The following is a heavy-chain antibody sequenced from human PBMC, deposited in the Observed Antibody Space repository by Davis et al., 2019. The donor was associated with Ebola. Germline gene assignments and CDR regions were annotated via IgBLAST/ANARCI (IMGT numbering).Heavy chain of an antibody. CDR1: DFTFSDYA. CDR3: AKDLYWNPRGGMDV. CDR2: ISGNGGNT. Sequence: GESLKISCAGSDFTFSDYAMTWVRQAPGKGLEWVASISGNGGNTYYPDSLKGRFTISKVNPRNTLYLQMDPLTAEDTAVYYCAKDLYWNPRGGMDVWGQGTTVSVSS. D-gene: IGHD2/OR15-2a*01. V-gene: IGHV3-23*01. J-gene: IGHJ6*02.